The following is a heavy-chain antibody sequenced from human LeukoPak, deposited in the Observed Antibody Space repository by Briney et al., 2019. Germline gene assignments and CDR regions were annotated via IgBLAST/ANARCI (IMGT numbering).Heavy chain of an antibody. V-gene: IGHV3-48*01. Sequence: GGSLRLSCAASGFTFSSYSMNWVRQAPGKRLEWVSYIRSSSSTIYYADSVKGRFTISRDNAKNSLYLQMNSLRAEDTAVYYCARVPRSNWNEYWGQGTLVTVSS. CDR3: ARVPRSNWNEY. J-gene: IGHJ4*02. CDR1: GFTFSSYS. CDR2: IRSSSSTI. D-gene: IGHD1-1*01.